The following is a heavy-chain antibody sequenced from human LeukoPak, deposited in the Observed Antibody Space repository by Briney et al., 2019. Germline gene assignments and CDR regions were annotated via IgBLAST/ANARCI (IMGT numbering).Heavy chain of an antibody. J-gene: IGHJ3*02. CDR2: ISAYNGNT. V-gene: IGHV1-18*01. CDR3: ARVYYDSSGPGEDAFDI. CDR1: GYTFTSYG. D-gene: IGHD3-22*01. Sequence: ASVKVSCKASGYTFTSYGISWVRQVPGQGLEWMGWISAYNGNTNYAQKLQGRVTMTTGTSTSTAYMELRSLRSDDTAVYYCARVYYDSSGPGEDAFDIWGQGTMVTVSS.